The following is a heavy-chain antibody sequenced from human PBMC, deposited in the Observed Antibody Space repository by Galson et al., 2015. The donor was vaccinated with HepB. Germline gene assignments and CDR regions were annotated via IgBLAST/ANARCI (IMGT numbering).Heavy chain of an antibody. J-gene: IGHJ4*02. Sequence: LRLSCAASGFTVSSNYMSWFRQAPGKGLEWVGFIRSKAYGGTTEYAASVKGRFTISRDDSKSIAYLQMNSLKTEDTAVYYCTRDRITMVRGVITLGIDYWGQGTLVTVSS. CDR3: TRDRITMVRGVITLGIDY. V-gene: IGHV3-49*03. CDR2: IRSKAYGGTT. CDR1: GFTVSSNY. D-gene: IGHD3-10*01.